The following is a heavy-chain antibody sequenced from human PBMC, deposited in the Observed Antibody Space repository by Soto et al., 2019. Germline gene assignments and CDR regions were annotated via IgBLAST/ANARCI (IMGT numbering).Heavy chain of an antibody. J-gene: IGHJ4*02. CDR1: GFSFTNYA. D-gene: IGHD4-17*01. V-gene: IGHV3-23*01. CDR2: FSAGGRA. Sequence: EVQLLESGGALVQPARPLRLSCAASGFSFTNYALSWVHQAPGKGLEWVSTFSAGGRAYYAASVQGRFTIAMDRSQNTVHLPLSNLRPEDTAVYYCAKGSRTEHYSDTPYGHWGEGTRVTGSS. CDR3: AKGSRTEHYSDTPYGH.